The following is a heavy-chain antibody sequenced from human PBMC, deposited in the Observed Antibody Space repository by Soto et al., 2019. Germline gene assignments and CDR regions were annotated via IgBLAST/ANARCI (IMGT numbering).Heavy chain of an antibody. CDR2: IWYDGRNK. J-gene: IGHJ3*02. CDR3: AKEALVDTAMDTTGVDAFDI. CDR1: GFTFSIYG. D-gene: IGHD5-18*01. V-gene: IGHV3-33*06. Sequence: QVPLVESGGGVVQPGRSLRFSCTGSGFTFSIYGMHWVRQAPGKGLERVAVIWYDGRNKYYADSVKGRFTISRDNSKNALYLQMNSLRAEDTAVYYCAKEALVDTAMDTTGVDAFDIWGQGTMVTVSS.